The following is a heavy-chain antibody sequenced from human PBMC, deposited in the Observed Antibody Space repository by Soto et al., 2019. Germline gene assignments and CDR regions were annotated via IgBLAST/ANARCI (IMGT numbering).Heavy chain of an antibody. J-gene: IGHJ4*02. D-gene: IGHD3-10*01. CDR3: ARGRGEPHFDY. V-gene: IGHV4-34*01. Sequence: SETLSLTCAVYGGSFSGYYWSWIRQPPGKGLEWIGEINHSGSTNYNPSLKSRVTISVDTSKNQFSLKLSSVTAADTAVYYCARGRGEPHFDYWGQGTLVTVSS. CDR2: INHSGST. CDR1: GGSFSGYY.